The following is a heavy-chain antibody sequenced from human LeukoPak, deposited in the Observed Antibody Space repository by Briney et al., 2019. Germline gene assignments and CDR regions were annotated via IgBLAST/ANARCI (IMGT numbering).Heavy chain of an antibody. V-gene: IGHV4-34*01. Sequence: PSETLSLXCAVYGGSFSGYYWSWIRQPPGKGLEWIGEINHSGSTNYNPSLKSRVTISVDTSKNQFSLKLSSVTAADTAVYYCARAPYSSSWYVDYWGQGTLVTVSS. D-gene: IGHD6-13*01. CDR3: ARAPYSSSWYVDY. J-gene: IGHJ4*02. CDR2: INHSGST. CDR1: GGSFSGYY.